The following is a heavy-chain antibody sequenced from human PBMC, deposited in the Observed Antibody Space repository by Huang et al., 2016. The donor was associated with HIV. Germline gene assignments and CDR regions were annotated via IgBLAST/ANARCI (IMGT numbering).Heavy chain of an antibody. J-gene: IGHJ3*02. CDR3: ARFGSYYYGSGSYLDAFDI. Sequence: EVQLMESGGGLVQPGGSLRLSCAASGFTFSTYNMTWVRQAPGKCLEWVSLITSSSGSIYYADSVKGRFTISRDNAKNSLYLQMNSLRAEDTAVYYCARFGSYYYGSGSYLDAFDIWGQGTMVTVSS. V-gene: IGHV3-48*01. D-gene: IGHD3-10*01. CDR1: GFTFSTYN. CDR2: ITSSSGSI.